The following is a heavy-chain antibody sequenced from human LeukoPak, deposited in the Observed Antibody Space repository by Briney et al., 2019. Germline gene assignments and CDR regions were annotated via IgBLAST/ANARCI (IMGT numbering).Heavy chain of an antibody. Sequence: GGSLRLSCIASGFTFSDYGMHWVRQAPGKGLECVAFLRSDGSNIYYADSVKGRFTISRDNSKSTLYLQMNSLRTEDTAVYYCANDAYWFDPWGQGTLVTVSS. CDR2: LRSDGSNI. V-gene: IGHV3-30*02. CDR1: GFTFSDYG. J-gene: IGHJ5*02. CDR3: ANDAYWFDP.